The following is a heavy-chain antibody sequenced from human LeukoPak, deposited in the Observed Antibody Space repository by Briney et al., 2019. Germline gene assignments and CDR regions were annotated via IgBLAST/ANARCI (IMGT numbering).Heavy chain of an antibody. J-gene: IGHJ4*02. CDR3: ARDRGYCGGGTCYPVYFDY. D-gene: IGHD2-15*01. V-gene: IGHV3-21*01. Sequence: GGSLRLSCAASGFTFSIYSMNWVRQAPGKGLEWVSSITSSVNYMYYAGSVKGRFTISRDNAKNSLYLQMDSLRAEDTALYYCARDRGYCGGGTCYPVYFDYWGQGTLVTVSS. CDR1: GFTFSIYS. CDR2: ITSSVNYM.